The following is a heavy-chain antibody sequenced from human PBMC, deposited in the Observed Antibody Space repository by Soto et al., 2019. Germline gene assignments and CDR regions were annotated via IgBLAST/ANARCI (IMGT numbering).Heavy chain of an antibody. CDR2: IYYSGST. D-gene: IGHD4-17*01. V-gene: IGHV4-31*03. J-gene: IGHJ6*03. CDR3: ARETTVTPLGYYYYMDV. CDR1: GGSISSGGYY. Sequence: SETLSLTCTVSGGSISSGGYYWSWIRQHPGKGLEWIGYIYYSGSTYYNPSLKSRVTISVDTSKNQFSLKLSSVTAADTAVYYCARETTVTPLGYYYYMDVWGKGTTVTVSS.